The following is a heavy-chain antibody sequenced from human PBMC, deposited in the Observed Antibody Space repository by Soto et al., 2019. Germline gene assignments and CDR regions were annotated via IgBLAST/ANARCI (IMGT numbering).Heavy chain of an antibody. J-gene: IGHJ2*01. CDR2: IYDSGST. Sequence: QLQLRESGPGLVKPSETLSLTCTVSGGSISGGVGGLYYWSWIRQPPWKGLEGIGYIYDSGSTYYNPSLKSRATITVDTSKNQFTLRLSSVTAADTAVYYCAREVIPLTTDWYFDLWGRGTLVTVSS. CDR3: AREVIPLTTDWYFDL. V-gene: IGHV4-30-4*01. CDR1: GGSISGGVGGLYY. D-gene: IGHD4-17*01.